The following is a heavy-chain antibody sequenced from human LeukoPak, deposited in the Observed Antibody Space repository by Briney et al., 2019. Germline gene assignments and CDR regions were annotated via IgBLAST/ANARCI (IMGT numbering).Heavy chain of an antibody. CDR3: ARIPPLEWLSRYPYGMDV. V-gene: IGHV1-18*01. CDR2: ISAYNGNT. J-gene: IGHJ6*02. CDR1: GYTFTSYG. Sequence: GASVKVSCKASGYTFTSYGISWVRQAPGQGLEWMGWISAYNGNTNYAQKLQGRVTMTTDTSTSTAYMELRSLRSDDTAVYYCARIPPLEWLSRYPYGMDVWGQGTTVTVSS. D-gene: IGHD3-3*01.